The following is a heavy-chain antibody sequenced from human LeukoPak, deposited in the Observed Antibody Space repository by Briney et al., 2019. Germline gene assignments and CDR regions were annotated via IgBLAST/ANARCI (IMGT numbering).Heavy chain of an antibody. CDR3: ARPGGMPQADTPFDY. CDR2: IYPGDSDT. D-gene: IGHD6-25*01. Sequence: GESLKISCKGSGYRFTSYWIGWVRQMPGKGLEWMGIIYPGDSDTRYSPSFQGQVTISADKSISTAYLQWSSLKASDTAMYYCARPGGMPQADTPFDYWGQGTLVTVSS. J-gene: IGHJ4*02. V-gene: IGHV5-51*01. CDR1: GYRFTSYW.